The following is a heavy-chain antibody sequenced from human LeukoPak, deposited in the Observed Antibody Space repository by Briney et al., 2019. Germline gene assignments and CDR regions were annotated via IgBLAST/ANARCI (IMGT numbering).Heavy chain of an antibody. J-gene: IGHJ4*02. CDR3: ARRVPNQVITDYFDY. CDR2: ISSSSIYM. V-gene: IGHV3-21*06. CDR1: GFTFNRNN. Sequence: GGSLRLSCAASGFTFNRNNMNWVRQAPGKGLEWVSSISSSSIYMYYADSVKGRFTISRDNAKNSLFLQMNSLRAEDTAVYYCARRVPNQVITDYFDYWGQGTLVTVSS. D-gene: IGHD3-16*01.